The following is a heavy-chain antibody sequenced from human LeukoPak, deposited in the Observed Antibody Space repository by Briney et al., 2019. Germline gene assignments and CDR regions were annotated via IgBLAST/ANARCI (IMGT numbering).Heavy chain of an antibody. CDR2: INQDGSEK. CDR1: GFTFSSYW. D-gene: IGHD3-10*01. J-gene: IGHJ6*04. Sequence: GGSLRLSCTASGFTFSSYWINWVRQAPGKRLEWVANINQDGSEKNHVDSVKGRFTISRDNAKNSLYLQMTSLRAEDTAVYYCATAASITMPLDVWGKGTTVTVSS. V-gene: IGHV3-7*01. CDR3: ATAASITMPLDV.